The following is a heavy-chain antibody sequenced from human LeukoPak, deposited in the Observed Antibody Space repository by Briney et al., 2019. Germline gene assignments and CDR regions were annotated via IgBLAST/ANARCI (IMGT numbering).Heavy chain of an antibody. CDR3: AKDLATYSSTWYGGGFDY. Sequence: PGRSLRLSCAASGFTFSSYGMHWVRQAPGKGLEWVAVIWYDGSNKYYADSVKGRFTVSRDSSKNTVYLQMNSLRAEDTAVYYCAKDLATYSSTWYGGGFDYWGQGTLVTVSS. V-gene: IGHV3-33*06. CDR2: IWYDGSNK. J-gene: IGHJ4*02. CDR1: GFTFSSYG. D-gene: IGHD6-13*01.